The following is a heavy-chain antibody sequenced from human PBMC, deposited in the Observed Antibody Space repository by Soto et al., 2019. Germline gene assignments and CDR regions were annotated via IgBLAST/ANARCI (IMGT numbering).Heavy chain of an antibody. CDR3: ASLYYYYDSSNYYPFFDY. CDR2: IKQDGSEK. Sequence: PGGSLRLSCAASEFTFSSYWMSWVRQAPGKGLEWVANIKQDGSEKYYVVSVKGRFTISRDNAKNSLYLQMNSLRAEDTAVYYYASLYYYYDSSNYYPFFDYWGQGTLVTVSS. V-gene: IGHV3-7*01. D-gene: IGHD3-22*01. CDR1: EFTFSSYW. J-gene: IGHJ4*02.